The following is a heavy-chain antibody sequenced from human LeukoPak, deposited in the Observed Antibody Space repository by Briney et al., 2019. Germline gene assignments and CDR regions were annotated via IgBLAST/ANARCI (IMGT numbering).Heavy chain of an antibody. V-gene: IGHV4-31*03. CDR1: GGSISSGGYY. CDR2: IYYSGST. J-gene: IGHJ4*02. D-gene: IGHD3-22*01. Sequence: SETLSLTCTVSGGSISSGGYYWSWIRQHPGKGLEWIGYIYYSGSTYYNPSLKSRVTISVDTSKNQFSLKLSSVTAADTAVYYCATQGDSSGYEDYWGQGTLVTVSS. CDR3: ATQGDSSGYEDY.